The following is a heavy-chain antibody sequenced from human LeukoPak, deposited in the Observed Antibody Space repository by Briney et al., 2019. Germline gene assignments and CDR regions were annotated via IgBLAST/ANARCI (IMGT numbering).Heavy chain of an antibody. D-gene: IGHD3-10*01. CDR1: GYSISRGYY. J-gene: IGHJ4*02. CDR3: ARAGWIITSGIDY. CDR2: VYHTGST. Sequence: SETLSLTCAVSGYSISRGYYWALSRQPPGKGLEWIGTVYHTGSTYYNPSLDSRVTISVDTSKNEFSLNLKSVTAADTAVYYCARAGWIITSGIDYWGQGALVTVSS. V-gene: IGHV4-38-2*01.